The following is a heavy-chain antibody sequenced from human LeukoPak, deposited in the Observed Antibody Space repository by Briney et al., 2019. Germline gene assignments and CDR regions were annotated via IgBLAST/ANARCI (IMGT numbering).Heavy chain of an antibody. V-gene: IGHV3-21*01. CDR3: ARDLTTSSTAYLQH. CDR1: GFTFSSYS. J-gene: IGHJ1*01. CDR2: MNSNSRYI. D-gene: IGHD6-6*01. Sequence: GGSLRLSCAASGFTFSSYSMNWVRQAPGKGLEWVSSMNSNSRYIYYADSVKGRFTISRDNAKNSLYLQMNSLRAEDTAVYYCARDLTTSSTAYLQHWGQGSLVTVS.